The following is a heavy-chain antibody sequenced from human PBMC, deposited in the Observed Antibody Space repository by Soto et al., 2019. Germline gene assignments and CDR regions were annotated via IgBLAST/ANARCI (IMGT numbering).Heavy chain of an antibody. V-gene: IGHV3-21*01. Sequence: GGSLRLSCGASGFNFGAFGMNWVRRAPGKGLEWVSSITLSSSYIYYADSVKGRFTVSRDNAKNSLYLDMKSLTVDDTAVYYCARDMKSVRFWGTNGFDPWGQGTLVTVSS. CDR3: ARDMKSVRFWGTNGFDP. J-gene: IGHJ5*02. D-gene: IGHD3-16*01. CDR1: GFNFGAFG. CDR2: ITLSSSYI.